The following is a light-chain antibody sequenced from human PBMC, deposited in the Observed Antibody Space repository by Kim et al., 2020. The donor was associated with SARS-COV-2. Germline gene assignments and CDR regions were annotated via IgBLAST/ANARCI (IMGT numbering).Light chain of an antibody. V-gene: IGLV2-14*03. J-gene: IGLJ2*01. Sequence: GQSISITCTGSNSDVDDYNYVSWYQKYPDNVPRLMINDVTNRPSGVSNRFSGSKSGNTASLTIYGLRAEDETVYYCSSYSSSSTLVFGGGTQLTVL. CDR1: NSDVDDYNY. CDR3: SSYSSSSTLV. CDR2: DVT.